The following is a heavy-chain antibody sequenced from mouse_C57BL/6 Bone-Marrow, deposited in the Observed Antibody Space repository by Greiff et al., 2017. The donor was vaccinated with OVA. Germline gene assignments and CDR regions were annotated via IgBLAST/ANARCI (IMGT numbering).Heavy chain of an antibody. J-gene: IGHJ3*01. CDR2: IYPGSGST. CDR1: GYTFTSYW. V-gene: IGHV1-55*01. Sequence: QVQLQQPGAELVKPGASVKMSCKASGYTFTSYWITWVKQRPGQGLEWIGDIYPGSGSTNYNEKFKSKATLTVDTSSSTAYMQRSSLTSEDSAVYYCARWIYYGSSYGAYWGQGTLVTVSA. D-gene: IGHD1-1*01. CDR3: ARWIYYGSSYGAY.